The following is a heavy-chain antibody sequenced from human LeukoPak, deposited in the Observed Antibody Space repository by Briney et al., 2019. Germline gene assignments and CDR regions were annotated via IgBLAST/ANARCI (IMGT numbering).Heavy chain of an antibody. J-gene: IGHJ4*02. CDR1: GFTFDDYA. V-gene: IGHV3-43*02. Sequence: GGSLRLSCAASGFTFDDYAMHWVRQAPGKGLEWVSLISGDGGDTYYADSVRGRFTISRDNSKNSLYLRTKSLRTEDTALYYCAKDISDFWSGYYLCESWGKGTLVTVSS. CDR2: ISGDGGDT. D-gene: IGHD3-3*01. CDR3: AKDISDFWSGYYLCES.